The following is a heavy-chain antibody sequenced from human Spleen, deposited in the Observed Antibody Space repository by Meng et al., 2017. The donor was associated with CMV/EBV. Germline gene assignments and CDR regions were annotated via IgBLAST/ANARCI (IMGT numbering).Heavy chain of an antibody. D-gene: IGHD2-21*01. CDR1: GYTFSNYG. CDR3: AKDPIAYCGGDCYSCDY. V-gene: IGHV3-30*02. J-gene: IGHJ4*02. Sequence: GGSLRLSCAASGYTFSNYGMHCVRQAPGKGLDWVAFIRYDGSNTCYADSVKGRFTVSRDNSKNTLYLQMNSLRAEDTAVYYCAKDPIAYCGGDCYSCDYWGQGTLVTVSS. CDR2: IRYDGSNT.